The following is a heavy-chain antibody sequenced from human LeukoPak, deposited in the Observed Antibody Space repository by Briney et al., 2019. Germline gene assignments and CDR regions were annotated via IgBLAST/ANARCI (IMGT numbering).Heavy chain of an antibody. Sequence: GGSLRLSCTASGFTFGDYAMSWVRQAPGKGLEWVGFIRSKAHGGTTEYAASVKGRFTISRDDSKSIAYLQMNSLKTEDTAVYYCTREPLRVGYYFDYWGQGTLVTVSS. CDR1: GFTFGDYA. D-gene: IGHD3-16*01. J-gene: IGHJ4*02. CDR2: IRSKAHGGTT. V-gene: IGHV3-49*04. CDR3: TREPLRVGYYFDY.